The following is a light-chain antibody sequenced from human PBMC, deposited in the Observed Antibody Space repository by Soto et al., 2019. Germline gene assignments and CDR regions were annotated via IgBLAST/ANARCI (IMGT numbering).Light chain of an antibody. CDR3: QQYGSSGT. J-gene: IGKJ1*01. CDR2: SAS. CDR1: QSISDT. Sequence: EIVLTQSPGTLSLSPGQGATLSCRASQSISDTLAWYQQKPGQAPXLLIYSASNRATGIPDRLSGSGSGTEFTLTISRMEPEDFAVYYCQQYGSSGTFGQGTKVDIK. V-gene: IGKV3-20*01.